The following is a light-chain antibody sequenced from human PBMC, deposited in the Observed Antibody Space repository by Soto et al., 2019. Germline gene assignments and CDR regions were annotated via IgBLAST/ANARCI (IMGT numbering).Light chain of an antibody. J-gene: IGKJ4*01. CDR3: QQYGDSIT. V-gene: IGKV3-20*01. CDR1: QTVRSSY. CDR2: GAF. Sequence: IFLTQSPGSLSLSSGDRATLSCRASQTVRSSYLAWYQQRPGQAPKLLIYGAFNRAIGIPDRFSGSESGRDYNLTINRLDPEDSAVYYCQQYGDSITFGGGTKVEIK.